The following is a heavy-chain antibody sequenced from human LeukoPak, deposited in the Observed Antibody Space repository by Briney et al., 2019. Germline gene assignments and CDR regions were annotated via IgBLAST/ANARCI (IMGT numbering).Heavy chain of an antibody. CDR1: GGSISSYY. V-gene: IGHV4-4*07. J-gene: IGHJ3*02. CDR3: ARGLRLGELSSNDAFDI. D-gene: IGHD3-16*02. CDR2: IYTSGST. Sequence: SETLSLTCTVSGGSISSYYWSWIRQPAGKGLEWIGRIYTSGSTNYNPSLKSRVTMSVDTSKNQFSLKLSSVTAADTAVYYCARGLRLGELSSNDAFDIWGQGTMVTVSS.